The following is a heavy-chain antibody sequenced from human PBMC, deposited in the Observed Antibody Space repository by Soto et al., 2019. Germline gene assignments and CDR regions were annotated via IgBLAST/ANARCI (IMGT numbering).Heavy chain of an antibody. D-gene: IGHD1-1*01. V-gene: IGHV1-69*01. CDR3: ARRRRAGEPGADSFVY. J-gene: IGHJ4*02. Sequence: QVQLVQSGAEVKKPGASVKVSCKASGGTFSSYAISWVRQAPGQGLEWMGGIIPSFGTANYAQKFQGRVTITADESPSTACTELSGLISEGTAVYDGARRRRAGEPGADSFVYWGQGTLDTVSS. CDR2: IIPSFGTA. CDR1: GGTFSSYA.